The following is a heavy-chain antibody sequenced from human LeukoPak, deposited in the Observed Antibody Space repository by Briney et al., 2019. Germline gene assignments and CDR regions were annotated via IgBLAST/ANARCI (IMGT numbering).Heavy chain of an antibody. Sequence: ASVKVSCKVSGYTLTELSMHWVRQAPGKGLEWMGGFDPEDGETIYAQKFQGRVTMTEDTSTDTAYMELSSLRSEDTAVYYCATSYCSGGSCYFNFDYWGQGTLVTVSS. CDR1: GYTLTELS. CDR2: FDPEDGET. CDR3: ATSYCSGGSCYFNFDY. V-gene: IGHV1-24*01. J-gene: IGHJ4*02. D-gene: IGHD2-15*01.